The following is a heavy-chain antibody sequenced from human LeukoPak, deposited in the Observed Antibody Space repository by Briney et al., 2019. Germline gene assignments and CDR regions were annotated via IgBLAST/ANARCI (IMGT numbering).Heavy chain of an antibody. J-gene: IGHJ6*03. D-gene: IGHD6-6*01. CDR3: ARDEVGDTIAALTRSFLYYYYMDV. V-gene: IGHV1-18*01. Sequence: EASVKVSFKASGYRFTSYGISWVRQAPGQGLEWMGWISGYNGNTNYAQKLQGRVTMTTDTSTSTAYMELGSLRSDDTAVYYCARDEVGDTIAALTRSFLYYYYMDVWGKGTTVTVSS. CDR1: GYRFTSYG. CDR2: ISGYNGNT.